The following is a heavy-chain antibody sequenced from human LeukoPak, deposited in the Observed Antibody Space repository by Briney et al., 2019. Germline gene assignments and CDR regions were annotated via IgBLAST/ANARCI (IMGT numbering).Heavy chain of an antibody. CDR3: AHREVRLDYFDY. Sequence: SGPTLAKPTQSLTLTCTFSGFSFSTSAVGVGWIRQPPGKALEWLALIYWDDDKRYNTSLKSRLTITKDTTKNQVVLIMTDMDPVDTATYFCAHREVRLDYFDYWGQGILVTVSS. CDR2: IYWDDDK. V-gene: IGHV2-5*02. D-gene: IGHD3-9*01. CDR1: GFSFSTSAVG. J-gene: IGHJ4*02.